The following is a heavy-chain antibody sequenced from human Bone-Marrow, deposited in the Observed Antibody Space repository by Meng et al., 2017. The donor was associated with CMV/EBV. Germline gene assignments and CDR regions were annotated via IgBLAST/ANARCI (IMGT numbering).Heavy chain of an antibody. CDR1: GYSFASYW. CDR3: ARHHSYGNVEGYYYYGMDV. V-gene: IGHV5-51*01. J-gene: IGHJ6*02. Sequence: KVSCKGSGYSFASYWIGWVRQLPGKGLEWMAIIYPAESEIRYSPSFQGQVSVSADRSTSTAYLQWSSLKASDTAMYYCARHHSYGNVEGYYYYGMDVWGQGPTVPVSS. D-gene: IGHD5-18*01. CDR2: IYPAESEI.